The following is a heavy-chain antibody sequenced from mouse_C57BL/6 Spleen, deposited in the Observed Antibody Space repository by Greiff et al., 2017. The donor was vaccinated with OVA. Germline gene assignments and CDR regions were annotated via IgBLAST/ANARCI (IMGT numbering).Heavy chain of an antibody. CDR2: IDPSDSYT. CDR3: ASGTHFDY. D-gene: IGHD4-1*01. Sequence: QVQLKQPGAELVMPGASVKLSCKASGYTFTSYWMHWVKQRPGQGLEWIGEIDPSDSYTNYNQKFKGKSTLTVDKSSSTAYMQLSSLTSEDSAVYYCASGTHFDYWGQGTTLTVSS. V-gene: IGHV1-69*01. CDR1: GYTFTSYW. J-gene: IGHJ2*01.